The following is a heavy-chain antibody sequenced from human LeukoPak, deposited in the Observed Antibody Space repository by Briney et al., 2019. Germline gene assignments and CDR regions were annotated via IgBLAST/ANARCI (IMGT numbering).Heavy chain of an antibody. CDR1: GGSISSGGYY. CDR2: IYYSGST. Sequence: SETLSLTCTVSGGSISSGGYYRSWIRQHPGKGLEWIGYIYYSGSTYYNPSLKSRVTISVDTSKHQFSLKLSSVTAADTAVYYCASSGGRRYYFDYWGQGTLVTVSS. D-gene: IGHD2-15*01. J-gene: IGHJ4*02. V-gene: IGHV4-31*03. CDR3: ASSGGRRYYFDY.